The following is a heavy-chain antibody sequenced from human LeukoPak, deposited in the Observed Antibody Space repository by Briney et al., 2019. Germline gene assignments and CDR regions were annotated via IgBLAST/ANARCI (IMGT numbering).Heavy chain of an antibody. CDR1: GFTFSNYG. CDR3: AGNYGPYYFDY. Sequence: GGSLRLSFAASGFTFSNYGMHWVRQAPGKGLEWVAVIWYDGSNKYYADSMKGRFTISRDNSKNTLYLQMNSLRAEDTAVYYCAGNYGPYYFDYWGQGTLVTVSS. V-gene: IGHV3-33*01. CDR2: IWYDGSNK. D-gene: IGHD3-10*01. J-gene: IGHJ4*02.